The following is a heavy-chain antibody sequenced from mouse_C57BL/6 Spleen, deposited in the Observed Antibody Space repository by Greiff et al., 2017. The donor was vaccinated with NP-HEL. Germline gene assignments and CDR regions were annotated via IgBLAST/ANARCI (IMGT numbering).Heavy chain of an antibody. CDR1: GYSITSGYD. J-gene: IGHJ1*03. CDR3: ARDRYYGSRNWYFDV. Sequence: EVKLQESGPGMVKPSQSLSLTCTVTGYSITSGYDWHWIRHFPGNKLEWMGYISYSGSTNYNPSLKSRISITHDTSKNHFFLKLNSVTTEDTATYYCARDRYYGSRNWYFDVWGTGTTVTVSS. V-gene: IGHV3-1*01. CDR2: ISYSGST. D-gene: IGHD1-1*01.